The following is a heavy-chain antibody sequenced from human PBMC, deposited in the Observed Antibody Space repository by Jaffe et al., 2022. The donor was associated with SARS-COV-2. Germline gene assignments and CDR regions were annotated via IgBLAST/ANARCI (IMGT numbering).Heavy chain of an antibody. V-gene: IGHV3-23*04. D-gene: IGHD6-25*01. CDR2: IDGSGGST. CDR3: ARDGRWQRMFEF. CDR1: GFTFGIYA. Sequence: EVQLVESGGGFVQPGKSLRLSCAASGFTFGIYAMNWVRQAPGKGLEWVSKIDGSGGSTYYADSVRGRFTISRDNSNDTLFLHMTSLRVEDSATYFCARDGRWQRMFEFWGQGTAVAVSP. J-gene: IGHJ3*01.